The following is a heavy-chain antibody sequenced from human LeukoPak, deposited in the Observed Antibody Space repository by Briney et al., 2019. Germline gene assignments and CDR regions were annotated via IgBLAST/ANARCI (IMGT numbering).Heavy chain of an antibody. CDR2: INPNSGGT. CDR1: GYTFTGYY. Sequence: ASVKVSCKASGYTFTGYYMHWVRQAPGQGLEWMGWINPNSGGTNYAQKFQGRVTMTRDTSISTAYMELSRLRSDDTAVYYCARLSKWLAPVYYFDYWGQGSLVTVSS. D-gene: IGHD6-19*01. J-gene: IGHJ4*02. V-gene: IGHV1-2*02. CDR3: ARLSKWLAPVYYFDY.